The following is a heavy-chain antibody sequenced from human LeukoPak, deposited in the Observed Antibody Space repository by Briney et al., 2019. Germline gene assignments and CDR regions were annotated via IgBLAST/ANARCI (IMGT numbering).Heavy chain of an antibody. Sequence: GESLKISCQGSGYSFTTYWIAWVRQMPGKGLEWMGIIYPGDSDTRYSPSFQGQVTISADKSISTAYLQWSSLKASDTAMYYCARLFSTGYYDFWSGHYSGAFDIWGQGTMVTVSS. V-gene: IGHV5-51*01. J-gene: IGHJ3*02. D-gene: IGHD3-3*01. CDR2: IYPGDSDT. CDR3: ARLFSTGYYDFWSGHYSGAFDI. CDR1: GYSFTTYW.